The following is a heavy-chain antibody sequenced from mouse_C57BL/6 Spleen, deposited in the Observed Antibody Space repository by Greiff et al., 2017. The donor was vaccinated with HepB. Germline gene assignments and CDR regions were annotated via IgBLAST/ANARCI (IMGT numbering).Heavy chain of an antibody. CDR3: ARSGDDGYYEFAY. J-gene: IGHJ3*01. Sequence: QVQLQQPGAELVRPGSSVKLSCKASGYTFTSYWMHWVKQRPIQGLEWIGNIDPSDSETHYNQKFKDKATLTVDKSSSTAYMQLSSLPSEDSAVYYCARSGDDGYYEFAYWGQGTLVTVSA. CDR2: IDPSDSET. V-gene: IGHV1-52*01. D-gene: IGHD2-3*01. CDR1: GYTFTSYW.